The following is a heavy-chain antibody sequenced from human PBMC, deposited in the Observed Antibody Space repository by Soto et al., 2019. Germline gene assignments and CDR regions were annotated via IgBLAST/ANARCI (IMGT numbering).Heavy chain of an antibody. J-gene: IGHJ4*02. CDR2: ISGSGSSR. CDR3: AKATVEYSSSWPFGY. V-gene: IGHV3-23*01. D-gene: IGHD6-13*01. Sequence: SLRLSCAASGFTFSSYALSWVRQAPGKGLEWISAISGSGSSRYYADSVKGRFTISRDNSKNTLYLLINSLRAEDTAVYYCAKATVEYSSSWPFGYWGQGTLVTVSS. CDR1: GFTFSSYA.